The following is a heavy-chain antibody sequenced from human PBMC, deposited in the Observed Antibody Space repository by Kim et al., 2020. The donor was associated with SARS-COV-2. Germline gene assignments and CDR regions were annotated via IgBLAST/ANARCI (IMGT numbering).Heavy chain of an antibody. CDR2: ISYDGGNK. V-gene: IGHV3-30-3*01. D-gene: IGHD2-15*01. CDR3: ARDYGGNTGIDY. Sequence: GGSLRLSCAASGFTFSIYAMYWVRQAPGKGLEWVAVISYDGGNKYYADSVKDRFTISRDNSKNTLYLQMNSLRGEDTAVYFYARDYGGNTGIDYWGQGSL. J-gene: IGHJ4*02. CDR1: GFTFSIYA.